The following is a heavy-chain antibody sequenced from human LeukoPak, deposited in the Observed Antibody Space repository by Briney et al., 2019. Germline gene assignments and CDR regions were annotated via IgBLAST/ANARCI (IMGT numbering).Heavy chain of an antibody. CDR2: INTNIGNS. CDR3: ARHWRLFDF. V-gene: IGHV7-4-1*02. CDR1: GGTFSSYA. Sequence: ASVKVSCKASGGTFSSYAISWVRQAPGQGLEWMGWINTNIGNSTYAQGFTGHFVFSLDTSVSTAYLQIRSLTAEDTAVYYCARHWRLFDFWGQGTLVTVSS. J-gene: IGHJ4*02. D-gene: IGHD1-1*01.